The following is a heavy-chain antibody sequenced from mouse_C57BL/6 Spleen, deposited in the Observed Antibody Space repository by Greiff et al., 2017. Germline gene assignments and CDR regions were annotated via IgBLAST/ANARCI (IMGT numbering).Heavy chain of an antibody. V-gene: IGHV1-15*01. CDR2: IDPETGGT. CDR1: GYTFTDYE. J-gene: IGHJ2*01. Sequence: QVQLQQSGAELVRPGASVTLSCKASGYTFTDYEMHWVKQTPVHGLEWIGAIDPETGGTAYNQKFKGKATLTVDTSSSTAYMQLSSLTSEDSAVYYCARRWATYYFDYWGQGTTLTVSS. CDR3: ARRWATYYFDY. D-gene: IGHD1-1*02.